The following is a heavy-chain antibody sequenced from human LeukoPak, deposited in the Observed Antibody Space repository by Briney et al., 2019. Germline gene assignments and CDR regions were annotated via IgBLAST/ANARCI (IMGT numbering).Heavy chain of an antibody. CDR1: GFTFSSYS. Sequence: PGGSLRLSCAASGFTFSSYSMNWVRQAPGKGLEWVSYISSSGNTIFYADSVKGRFTISRDNAKNSLFLQMISLRAEDTAVYYCASPPLTAGLRWSYFDYWGQGTLVTVSS. CDR2: ISSSGNTI. CDR3: ASPPLTAGLRWSYFDY. J-gene: IGHJ4*02. V-gene: IGHV3-48*01. D-gene: IGHD4-23*01.